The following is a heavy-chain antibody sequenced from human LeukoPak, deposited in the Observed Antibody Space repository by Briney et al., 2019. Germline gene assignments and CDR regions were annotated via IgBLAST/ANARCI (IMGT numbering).Heavy chain of an antibody. V-gene: IGHV1-2*02. D-gene: IGHD2-2*01. J-gene: IGHJ5*02. CDR1: GYTFTGYY. CDR2: INPNSGGT. Sequence: ASVKVSCKASGYTFTGYYMHWVRQAPGQGLEWMGWINPNSGGTNYAQKFQGRVTMTRDTSISTAYMELSRLRSDDTAVYYCARVPSYYCSSTSCDWFDPWGQGTLVTVSS. CDR3: ARVPSYYCSSTSCDWFDP.